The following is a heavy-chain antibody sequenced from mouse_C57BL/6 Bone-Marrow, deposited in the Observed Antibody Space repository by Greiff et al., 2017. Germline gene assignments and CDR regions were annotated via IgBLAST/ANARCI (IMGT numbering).Heavy chain of an antibody. Sequence: VHLVESGPGLVQPSQSLSITCTVSGFSLTSYGVHWVRQSPGKGLEWLGVIWSGGSTDYNAAFISSLSISKDNSKSQVFFKMNSLQADDTAIYYCAREGLRLYFDYWGQGTTLTVSS. V-gene: IGHV2-2*01. D-gene: IGHD2-4*01. CDR2: IWSGGST. CDR1: GFSLTSYG. J-gene: IGHJ2*01. CDR3: AREGLRLYFDY.